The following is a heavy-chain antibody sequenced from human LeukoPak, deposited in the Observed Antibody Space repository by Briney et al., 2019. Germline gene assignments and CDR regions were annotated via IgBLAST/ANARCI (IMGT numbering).Heavy chain of an antibody. CDR3: ARAPGGYSYGTPNFDY. CDR2: ISSSGSTI. V-gene: IGHV3-48*03. Sequence: GGSLRLSCAASGFAFSTYEMNWVRQAPGKGLEWVSYISSSGSTIYYADSVKGRFTISRDNAKNSLYLQMNSLRAEDTAVYYCARAPGGYSYGTPNFDYWGQGTLVTVSS. D-gene: IGHD5-18*01. J-gene: IGHJ4*02. CDR1: GFAFSTYE.